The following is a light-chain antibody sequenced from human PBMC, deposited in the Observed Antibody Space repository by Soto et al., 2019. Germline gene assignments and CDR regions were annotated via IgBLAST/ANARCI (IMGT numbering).Light chain of an antibody. V-gene: IGKV3-20*01. CDR1: QTVSSSY. J-gene: IGKJ1*01. CDR3: QQYGSSPPT. CDR2: GAS. Sequence: ESILTQSPDTLSLSPGERATLSCRASQTVSSSYLAWYQQKPCQAPRLLIYGASSRATGTPDRFSGSGSGTDFTLTINRLEPEDFALYYCQQYGSSPPTFGQGTKVDIK.